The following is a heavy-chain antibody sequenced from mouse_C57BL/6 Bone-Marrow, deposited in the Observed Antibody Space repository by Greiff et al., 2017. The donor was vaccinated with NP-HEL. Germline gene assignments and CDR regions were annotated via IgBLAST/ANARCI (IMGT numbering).Heavy chain of an antibody. D-gene: IGHD2-12*01. Sequence: VQLKQSGPVLVKPGASVKMSCKASGYTFTDYYMNWVKQSHGKSLEWIGVINPYNGGTSYNQKFKGKATLTVDKSSSTAYMELNSLTSEDSAVYYCARDSHYAMDYWGQGTSVTVSS. V-gene: IGHV1-19*01. CDR3: ARDSHYAMDY. CDR1: GYTFTDYY. J-gene: IGHJ4*01. CDR2: INPYNGGT.